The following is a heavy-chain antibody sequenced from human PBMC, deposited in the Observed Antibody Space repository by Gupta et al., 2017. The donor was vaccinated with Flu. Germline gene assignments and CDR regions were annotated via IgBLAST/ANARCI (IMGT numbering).Heavy chain of an antibody. Sequence: EVQLVESGGGLVQPGRSLRLSCTASGFTFGAYAISWFSQAPGTGLEWVGFIRSRAYGGTTEYAASVKGRFTISRDDSKSIACLQMNSLRTEDTDVYYCTRGGPCYGGDCKQGYWGQGTLVTVSS. CDR3: TRGGPCYGGDCKQGY. CDR2: IRSRAYGGTT. V-gene: IGHV3-49*03. D-gene: IGHD2-21*02. J-gene: IGHJ4*02. CDR1: GFTFGAYA.